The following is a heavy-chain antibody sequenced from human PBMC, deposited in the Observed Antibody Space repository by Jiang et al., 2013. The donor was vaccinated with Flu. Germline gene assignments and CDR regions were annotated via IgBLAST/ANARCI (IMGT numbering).Heavy chain of an antibody. J-gene: IGHJ4*02. V-gene: IGHV3-23*01. D-gene: IGHD6-13*01. Sequence: VQLLESGGGLVQPGGSLRLSCAASGFTFSSYAMSWVRQAPGKGLEWVSAISGSGGSTYYADSVKGRFTISRDNSKNTLYLQMNSLRAEDTAVYYCAKAPIGIAATDLKYYFDYWGQGTLVTVSS. CDR1: GFTFSSYA. CDR3: AKAPIGIAATDLKYYFDY. CDR2: ISGSGGST.